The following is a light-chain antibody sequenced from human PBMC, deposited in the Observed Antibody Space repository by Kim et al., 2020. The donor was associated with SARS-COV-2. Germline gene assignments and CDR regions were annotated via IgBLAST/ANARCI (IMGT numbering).Light chain of an antibody. V-gene: IGLV1-44*01. J-gene: IGLJ1*01. Sequence: GQRVTISCSGSSSHIKSNTVSWYRQLPGRSPKLLTYSDNQRPSGVPGRFSCSKSGTSASLAISGLRSEDEADYYCAAWDDRLNGPIFGAGTKVTVL. CDR3: AAWDDRLNGPI. CDR1: SSHIKSNT. CDR2: SDN.